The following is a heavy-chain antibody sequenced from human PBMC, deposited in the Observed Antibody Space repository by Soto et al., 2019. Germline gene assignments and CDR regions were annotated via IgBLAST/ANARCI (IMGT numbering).Heavy chain of an antibody. CDR1: GGSFSGYY. V-gene: IGHV4-34*01. CDR2: INNSGST. CDR3: ARELRDSSGYYYYYYGMDV. D-gene: IGHD3-22*01. J-gene: IGHJ6*02. Sequence: SETLSLTCAVYGGSFSGYYWSWIRQPPGKGLEWVGEINNSGSTKYNPSLKSRVTISVDTSKNQFSLKLSSVTAADTAVYYCARELRDSSGYYYYYYGMDVWGQGTTVTVSS.